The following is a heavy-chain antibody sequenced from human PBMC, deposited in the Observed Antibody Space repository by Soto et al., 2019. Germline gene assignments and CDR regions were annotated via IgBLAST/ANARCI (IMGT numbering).Heavy chain of an antibody. CDR1: GFTFSTYW. Sequence: DVQLVESGGGLVQPGGSLRLSCAASGFTFSTYWRTWVRQAPGKGLEWVGNIKQDGSEKYYVDSVKGRFTISRDNAKNALYLQIISLRTLDPGVYYCAGGAGLAYCGNVTLVTVSS. CDR2: IKQDGSEK. CDR3: AGGAGLAY. V-gene: IGHV3-7*04. J-gene: IGHJ4*01.